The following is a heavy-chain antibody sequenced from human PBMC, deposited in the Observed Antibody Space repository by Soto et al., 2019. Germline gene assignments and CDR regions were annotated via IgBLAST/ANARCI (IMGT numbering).Heavy chain of an antibody. D-gene: IGHD1-26*01. Sequence: GGSLRLSCAASGFTFSSYAMHWVRQAPGKGLEWVAVISYDGSNKYYADSVKGRFTISRDNSKNTLYLQMNSLRAEDTAVYYCARAKILVGANAFDIWGQGTMVTVSS. V-gene: IGHV3-30-3*01. CDR3: ARAKILVGANAFDI. CDR2: ISYDGSNK. J-gene: IGHJ3*02. CDR1: GFTFSSYA.